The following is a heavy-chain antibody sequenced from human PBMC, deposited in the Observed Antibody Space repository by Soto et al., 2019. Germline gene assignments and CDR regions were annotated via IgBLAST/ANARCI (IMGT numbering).Heavy chain of an antibody. V-gene: IGHV1-2*02. CDR1: GYTFTGYF. J-gene: IGHJ4*02. CDR3: ARGPKSVVVPAAMISRYFDY. D-gene: IGHD2-2*01. CDR2: INPNTGGT. Sequence: QVQVVQSGAEVKKPGALVKVSCKASGYTFTGYFLHWVRQAPGQGLEWMGWINPNTGGTNYAPKFQGRVTMTRDTSISTAYMELTRLTSDDTAVYYCARGPKSVVVPAAMISRYFDYWGQGTLVTVSS.